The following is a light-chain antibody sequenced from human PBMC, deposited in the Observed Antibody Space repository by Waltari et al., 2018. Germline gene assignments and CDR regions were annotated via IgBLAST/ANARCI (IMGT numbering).Light chain of an antibody. Sequence: SYVLTQPPSVSVAPGEPARISCGGSSIGGKDVHWYQHKPGQAPILVLSYNDDRPSGIPERFSGSNYGTTATLTVTRVEAVDEADYYCQVWDNSRDHPLFGGGTKLTVL. V-gene: IGLV3-21*04. CDR1: SIGGKD. J-gene: IGLJ3*02. CDR2: YND. CDR3: QVWDNSRDHPL.